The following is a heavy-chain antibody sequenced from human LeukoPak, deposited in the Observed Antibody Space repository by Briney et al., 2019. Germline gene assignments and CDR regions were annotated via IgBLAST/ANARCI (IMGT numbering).Heavy chain of an antibody. Sequence: GGSLRLSCAASGFTFSSYSMNWVRQAPGKGLEWVSYISSSSSTIYYADSVKGRFTISRDNAKNSLYLQMNSLRAEDTAVYYCARDGRYYYDSSDNYYFDYWGQGTLVTVSS. D-gene: IGHD3-22*01. CDR2: ISSSSSTI. CDR3: ARDGRYYYDSSDNYYFDY. CDR1: GFTFSSYS. V-gene: IGHV3-48*01. J-gene: IGHJ4*02.